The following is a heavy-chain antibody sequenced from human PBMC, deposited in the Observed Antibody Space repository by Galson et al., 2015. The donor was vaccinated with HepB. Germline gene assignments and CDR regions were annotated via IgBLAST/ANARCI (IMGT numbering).Heavy chain of an antibody. CDR2: ISSSSSTI. CDR1: GFTFSSYS. V-gene: IGHV3-48*01. CDR3: AREGKNPVLDY. Sequence: SLRLSCAASGFTFSSYSMNWVRQAPGKGLEWVSYISSSSSTIYYADSVKGRFTISRDNAKNSLYLQMNSLRAEDTAVYYCAREGKNPVLDYWGQGTLVTVSS. J-gene: IGHJ4*02. D-gene: IGHD3-10*01.